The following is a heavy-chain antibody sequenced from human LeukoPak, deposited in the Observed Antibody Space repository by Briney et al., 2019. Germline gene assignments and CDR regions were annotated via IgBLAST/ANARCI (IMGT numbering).Heavy chain of an antibody. CDR1: GGSISSYY. J-gene: IGHJ4*02. Sequence: KPSETLSLTCTVSGGSISSYYWSWIRQPPGKGLEWIGYIYYSGSTNYNPSLKSRVSISVDTSKNQFSLKLSSVTAADTAVYYCARGSTYYDFWSGNDYWGQGTLVTVSS. D-gene: IGHD3-3*01. V-gene: IGHV4-59*01. CDR2: IYYSGST. CDR3: ARGSTYYDFWSGNDY.